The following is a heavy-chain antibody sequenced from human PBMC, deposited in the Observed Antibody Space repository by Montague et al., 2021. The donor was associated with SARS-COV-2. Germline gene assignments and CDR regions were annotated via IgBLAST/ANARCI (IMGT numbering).Heavy chain of an antibody. CDR3: ARQLPSYCATNKCYPYYLDG. CDR2: ISYTGRT. J-gene: IGHJ4*02. CDR1: GGSISSPDYY. V-gene: IGHV4-39*01. D-gene: IGHD2-8*01. Sequence: SETLSLTCTVSGGSISSPDYYWGWLRQSPGKGLEWIGSISYTGRTYYNPSLRSRVSFSMDTSKNHFSLSLSSVTVAATAVYFCARQLPSYCATNKCYPYYLDGWGQGALVTVSS.